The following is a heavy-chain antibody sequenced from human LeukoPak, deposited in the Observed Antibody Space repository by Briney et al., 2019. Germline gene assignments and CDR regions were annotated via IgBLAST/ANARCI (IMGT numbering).Heavy chain of an antibody. D-gene: IGHD2-2*01. J-gene: IGHJ6*02. Sequence: PGGSLRLSCAASGFTFSSYWMHWVRQAPGKGLLWVSRINSDGSSTSYADSVKGRFTISRDNSKNTLYLQMNSLRAEDTAVYYCAKAHCSSTSCYPNYYYYYGMDVWGQGTTVTVSS. CDR1: GFTFSSYW. V-gene: IGHV3-74*01. CDR3: AKAHCSSTSCYPNYYYYYGMDV. CDR2: INSDGSST.